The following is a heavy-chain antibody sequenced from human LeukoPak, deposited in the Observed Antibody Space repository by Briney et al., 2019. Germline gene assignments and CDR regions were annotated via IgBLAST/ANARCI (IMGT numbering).Heavy chain of an antibody. J-gene: IGHJ5*02. Sequence: PSETLSLTCTVSGGSISSSSYYWGWIRQPPGKGLEWIGSIYYSGSTYYNPSLKSRVTISVDTSKNQFSLKLSSVTAADTAVYYCARRGVGATTANWFDPWGQETLVTVSS. V-gene: IGHV4-39*01. D-gene: IGHD1-26*01. CDR2: IYYSGST. CDR3: ARRGVGATTANWFDP. CDR1: GGSISSSSYY.